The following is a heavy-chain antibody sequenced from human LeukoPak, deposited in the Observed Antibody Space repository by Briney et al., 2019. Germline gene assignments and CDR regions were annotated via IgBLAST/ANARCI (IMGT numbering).Heavy chain of an antibody. Sequence: ASVKVSCKASGYTFTRYAINWVRQAPGQGLEWMGWISAYNGNTNYAQKLQGRVTMTTDTYTNTAYMELRSLRSDDTAVYYCAGSLGYCTSNVCYLKYWGQGTLVTVSS. CDR2: ISAYNGNT. V-gene: IGHV1-18*01. D-gene: IGHD2-8*01. CDR3: AGSLGYCTSNVCYLKY. CDR1: GYTFTRYA. J-gene: IGHJ4*02.